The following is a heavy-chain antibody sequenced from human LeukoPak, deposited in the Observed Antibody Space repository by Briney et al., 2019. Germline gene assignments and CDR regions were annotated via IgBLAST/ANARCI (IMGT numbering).Heavy chain of an antibody. V-gene: IGHV1-24*01. J-gene: IGHJ4*02. CDR3: ATVAGPYYFDY. CDR1: GYTLTELS. D-gene: IGHD6-19*01. Sequence: ASVKVSCKVSGYTLTELSMHWVRQAPGKGLEWMGGFDPEDGETIYAQKFQGRVTITEDTSTDTAYMELSSLRSEDTAVYYCATVAGPYYFDYWGQGTLVTVSS. CDR2: FDPEDGET.